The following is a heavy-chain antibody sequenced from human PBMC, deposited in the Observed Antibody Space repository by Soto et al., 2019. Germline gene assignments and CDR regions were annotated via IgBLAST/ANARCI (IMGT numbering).Heavy chain of an antibody. CDR1: DFTFSNRW. J-gene: IGHJ6*02. CDR2: IKSDGSST. CDR3: ARDNSYALHX. Sequence: GGSLRLSCVASDFTFSNRWMHWVRQVPGKGLVWVSHIKSDGSSTKYEDSVKVRFTISRDKAKKTVYLKMNSLRAEETAVYFCARDNSYALHXWGQGTTFTVS. V-gene: IGHV3-74*03.